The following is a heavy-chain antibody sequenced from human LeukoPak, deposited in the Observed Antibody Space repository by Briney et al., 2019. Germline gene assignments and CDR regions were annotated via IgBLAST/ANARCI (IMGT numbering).Heavy chain of an antibody. CDR2: INHSGST. CDR3: ARGQWLVRHRFDY. D-gene: IGHD6-19*01. Sequence: SETLSLTCAVYGGSFSGYYWSWIRQPPGKGLEWIGEINHSGSTNYTPSLKTRATISVDKSKNQFSLKLSSVTAADTAVYYCARGQWLVRHRFDYWGQGTLVTVSS. CDR1: GGSFSGYY. V-gene: IGHV4-34*01. J-gene: IGHJ4*02.